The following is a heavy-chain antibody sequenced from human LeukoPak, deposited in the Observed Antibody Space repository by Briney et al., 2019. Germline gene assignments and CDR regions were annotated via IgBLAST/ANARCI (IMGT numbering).Heavy chain of an antibody. CDR3: VKAALQYYYDTSGSFDY. J-gene: IGHJ4*02. CDR2: ISNNVGST. D-gene: IGHD3-22*01. CDR1: GFTFGNYA. V-gene: IGHV3-64D*09. Sequence: PGGSLRLSCSASGFTFGNYAMHWVRQAPGKGLEYVSTISNNVGSTYYADSVKGRFTISRNNSKNTLYLQMRSLRIEVTAVYYCVKAALQYYYDTSGSFDYWGQGTLVTVSS.